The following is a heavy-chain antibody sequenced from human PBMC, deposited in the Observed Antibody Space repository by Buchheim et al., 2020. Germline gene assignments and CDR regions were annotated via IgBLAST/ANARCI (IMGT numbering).Heavy chain of an antibody. CDR3: ARERDRGYSGYGLDY. CDR1: GGSISSSHYY. CDR2: IYYRGST. V-gene: IGHV4-39*02. J-gene: IGHJ4*02. D-gene: IGHD5-12*01. Sequence: QLQLQESGPGLVKPSETLSLTCTVSGGSISSSHYYWGWIRQPPGKGLEWIGSIYYRGSTYYNSSLKSRVTIFVDTSKNQFSLKLSSVTAADTAVYYCARERDRGYSGYGLDYWGQGTL.